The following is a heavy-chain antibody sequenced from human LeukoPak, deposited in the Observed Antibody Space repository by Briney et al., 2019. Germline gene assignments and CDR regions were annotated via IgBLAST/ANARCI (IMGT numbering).Heavy chain of an antibody. Sequence: PSGTLSLTCAVSGGSISSSNWWSWVRPPPGKGLEWIGVIYHSGSTNYHPSLKSRVTISVDTSKNQFSLKLRSVTAVDTAVYYGARGGDYDILTGYGPETPCFDYWGQGTLVTVSS. CDR1: GGSISSSNW. J-gene: IGHJ4*02. V-gene: IGHV4-4*02. D-gene: IGHD3-9*01. CDR2: IYHSGST. CDR3: ARGGDYDILTGYGPETPCFDY.